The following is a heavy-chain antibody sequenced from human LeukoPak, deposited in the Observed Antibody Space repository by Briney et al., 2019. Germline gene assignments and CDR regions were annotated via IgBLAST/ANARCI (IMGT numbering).Heavy chain of an antibody. V-gene: IGHV3-23*01. CDR3: AKDLAFGVPRYYFDY. J-gene: IGHJ4*02. Sequence: GGSLRLSCAASGFTFSSYAMSWVRQAPGKGLEWVSVISGSGGSTYYADSVKGRFTISRDNSKNTLYLQMNSLRAEDTAVYYCAKDLAFGVPRYYFDYWGQGTLVTVSS. CDR1: GFTFSSYA. CDR2: ISGSGGST. D-gene: IGHD3-10*01.